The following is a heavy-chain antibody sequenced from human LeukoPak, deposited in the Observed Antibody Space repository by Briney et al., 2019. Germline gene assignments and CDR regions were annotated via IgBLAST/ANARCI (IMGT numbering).Heavy chain of an antibody. D-gene: IGHD2-15*01. Sequence: GGSLRLSCAASGFTFSSYEMNWVRQAPGKGLEWVSYISSSGSTIYYADSVKGRFTISRDNAKNSLYLQMNSLRAEDTAVYYCARDPGYSGWFDPWGQGTLVTVSS. CDR2: ISSSGSTI. J-gene: IGHJ5*02. V-gene: IGHV3-48*03. CDR1: GFTFSSYE. CDR3: ARDPGYSGWFDP.